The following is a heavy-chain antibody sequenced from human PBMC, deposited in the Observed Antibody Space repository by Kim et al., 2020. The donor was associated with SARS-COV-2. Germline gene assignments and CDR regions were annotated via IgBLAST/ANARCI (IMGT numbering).Heavy chain of an antibody. Sequence: ASVKVSCKASGNTFSSYAMNWVRQAPGQGLEWMGWINTNTGKPAYAQGFTGRFVFSVDTSVSTTYLQLSSLKSEDTAVYYCASSMVYGVISAFDLWGQGTMVTVSS. V-gene: IGHV7-4-1*02. CDR1: GNTFSSYA. J-gene: IGHJ3*01. D-gene: IGHD3-10*01. CDR2: INTNTGKP. CDR3: ASSMVYGVISAFDL.